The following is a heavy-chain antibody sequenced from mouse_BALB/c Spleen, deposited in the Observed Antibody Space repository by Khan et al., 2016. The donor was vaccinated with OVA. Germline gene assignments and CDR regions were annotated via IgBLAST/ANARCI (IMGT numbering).Heavy chain of an antibody. CDR3: ARAYYRYDGYYAMDY. V-gene: IGHV2-6-4*01. D-gene: IGHD2-14*01. CDR2: IWGGGGT. CDR1: GFSLSRYN. Sequence: VELVESGPGLVAPSQSLSITCTVSGFSLSRYNIHWVRQPPGKGLEWLGMIWGGGGTDYNSTLKSRLNISKDNSKSQVFLKMNSLQTDETAMYYCARAYYRYDGYYAMDYWGQGTSVTVSS. J-gene: IGHJ4*01.